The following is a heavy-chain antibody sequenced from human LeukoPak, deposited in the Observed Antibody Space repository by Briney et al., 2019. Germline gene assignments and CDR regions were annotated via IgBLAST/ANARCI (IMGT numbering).Heavy chain of an antibody. CDR3: ARLGRIAARRGSLDY. CDR1: GGSISSSSYY. Sequence: PSETLSLTCTVSGGSISSSSYYRGWIRQPPGKGLEWIGSIYYSGSTYYNPSLKSRVTISVDTSKNQFSLKLSSVTAADTAVYYCARLGRIAARRGSLDYWGQGTLVTVSS. CDR2: IYYSGST. V-gene: IGHV4-39*01. D-gene: IGHD6-6*01. J-gene: IGHJ4*02.